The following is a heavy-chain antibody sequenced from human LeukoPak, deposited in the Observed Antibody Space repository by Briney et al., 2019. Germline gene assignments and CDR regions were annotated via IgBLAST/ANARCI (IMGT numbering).Heavy chain of an antibody. V-gene: IGHV3-7*03. CDR2: IKQDGSEK. CDR3: ARDPLNDYYDSSGYYNWFDP. J-gene: IGHJ5*02. CDR1: GFTFSSYW. Sequence: GGSLRLSCAASGFTFSSYWMSWVRQAPGKGLEWVANIKQDGSEKYYVDSVKGRFTISRDNAKNSLYLQMNSLRAEDTAVYYCARDPLNDYYDSSGYYNWFDPWGQGTLVTVSS. D-gene: IGHD3-22*01.